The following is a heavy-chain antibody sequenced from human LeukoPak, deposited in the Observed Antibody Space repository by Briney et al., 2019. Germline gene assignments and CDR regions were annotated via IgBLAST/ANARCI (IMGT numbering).Heavy chain of an antibody. CDR3: ARGWGSYDSSGYRPTDAFDI. V-gene: IGHV1-69*06. CDR1: GGTFSSYA. CDR2: IIPIFGTA. D-gene: IGHD3-22*01. J-gene: IGHJ3*02. Sequence: SVKVSCKASGGTFSSYAISWVRQAPGQGLEWMGGIIPIFGTANYAQKFQGRVTITADKSTSTAYMELSSLRSEDTAVYYCARGWGSYDSSGYRPTDAFDIWGQGTMVTVSS.